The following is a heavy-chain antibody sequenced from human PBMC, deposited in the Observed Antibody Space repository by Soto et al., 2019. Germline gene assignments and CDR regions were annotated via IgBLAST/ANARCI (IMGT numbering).Heavy chain of an antibody. CDR3: AGDPGAPSRGCFDP. V-gene: IGHV1-18*04. CDR2: ISAYNGNT. Sequence: ASVKVSCKASGYTFTSYGISWVRQAPGQGLEWMGWISAYNGNTNYAQKLQGRVTMTTDTSTSTAYMELRSLRSDDTAVYYCAGDPGAPSRGCFDPWGQGTLVTVSS. CDR1: GYTFTSYG. J-gene: IGHJ5*02. D-gene: IGHD3-22*01.